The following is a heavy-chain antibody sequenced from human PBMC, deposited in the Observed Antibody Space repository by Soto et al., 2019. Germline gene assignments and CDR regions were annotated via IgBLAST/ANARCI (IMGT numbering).Heavy chain of an antibody. CDR3: ARAESLGFDYYYYGMDV. Sequence: QVQLVQSGAEVKKPGASVKVSCKASGYTFIGYDINWVRQATGQGLEWMGWMNPNSGNTGSAQKFQGRVTMTRNTSISTAYMELSGLRSEDTAVYYCARAESLGFDYYYYGMDVWGQGTTVTVSS. CDR2: MNPNSGNT. CDR1: GYTFIGYD. D-gene: IGHD3-3*01. J-gene: IGHJ6*01. V-gene: IGHV1-8*01.